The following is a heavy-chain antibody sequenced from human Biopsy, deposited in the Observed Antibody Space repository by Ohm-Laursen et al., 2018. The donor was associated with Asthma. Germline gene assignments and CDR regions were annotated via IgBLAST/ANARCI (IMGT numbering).Heavy chain of an antibody. CDR3: ARGLRQSNWFDP. V-gene: IGHV1-8*01. D-gene: IGHD6-19*01. CDR1: GYNFNTSD. CDR2: MNPKSGNT. J-gene: IGHJ5*02. Sequence: ASVKVSCKPSGYNFNTSDINWVRQAPGQGPEWMGWMNPKSGNTGFAQKFKGRVSLTRDSSTTTAYMELRSLRSDDTALYFCARGLRQSNWFDPWGQGTLLTVFS.